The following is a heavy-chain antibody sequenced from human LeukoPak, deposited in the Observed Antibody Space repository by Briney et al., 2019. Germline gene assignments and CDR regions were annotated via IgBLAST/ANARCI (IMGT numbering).Heavy chain of an antibody. D-gene: IGHD5-24*01. CDR3: AREAYGDGYNYYHFDY. Sequence: PGGSLRLSCAASGFTFRSYGMHWVRQAPGKGLEWVAVIWYDGSNEYYADSVKGRFTISRDNSKNTLYLQMNSLRAEDTAVYYCAREAYGDGYNYYHFDYWGQGTLVTVSS. CDR1: GFTFRSYG. J-gene: IGHJ4*02. V-gene: IGHV3-33*01. CDR2: IWYDGSNE.